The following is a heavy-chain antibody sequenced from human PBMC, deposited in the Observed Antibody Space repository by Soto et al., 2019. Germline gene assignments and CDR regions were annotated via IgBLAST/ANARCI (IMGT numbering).Heavy chain of an antibody. V-gene: IGHV4-4*02. CDR1: GVSIGSHDW. D-gene: IGHD5-18*01. CDR3: ATRDTGRVY. Sequence: QVQLQESGPGLVKPSGTLSLTCAVSGVSIGSHDWWTWVRQPPGKGLEWIGESHQSGNTNYNSSLESRVTISLDKSKNHFSLQLSSVTVADTAVYYSATRDTGRVYWGQGTLVTGSS. J-gene: IGHJ4*02. CDR2: SHQSGNT.